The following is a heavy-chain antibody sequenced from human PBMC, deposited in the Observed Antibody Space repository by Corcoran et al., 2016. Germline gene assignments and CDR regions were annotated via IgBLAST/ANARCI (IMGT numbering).Heavy chain of an antibody. CDR3: ARGSIAARCNC. CDR1: GGSFSGYY. CDR2: VNLSGGT. Sequence: QVQLQQWGARLLKPSETLSLTCAVYGGSFSGYYWTWIRQPPGNGLEWIGEVNLSGGTNYSPALSGRVTISVDTSKNQLSLDLTSVAAADTAVYYWARGSIAARCNCWGQGTLVTVSS. D-gene: IGHD6-13*01. J-gene: IGHJ4*02. V-gene: IGHV4-34*01.